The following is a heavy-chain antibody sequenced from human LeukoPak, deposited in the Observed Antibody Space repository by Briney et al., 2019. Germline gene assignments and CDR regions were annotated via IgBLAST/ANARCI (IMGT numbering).Heavy chain of an antibody. Sequence: GGSLRLSCAASGFTFDDYAMHWVRQAPGKGLEWVSGISWNSGSIGYADSVKGRFTISRNNAKNSLYLQMNSLRAEDTALYYCAKDMSAVADTTDDAFDIWGQGTMVTVSS. CDR1: GFTFDDYA. D-gene: IGHD6-19*01. J-gene: IGHJ3*02. CDR3: AKDMSAVADTTDDAFDI. V-gene: IGHV3-9*01. CDR2: ISWNSGSI.